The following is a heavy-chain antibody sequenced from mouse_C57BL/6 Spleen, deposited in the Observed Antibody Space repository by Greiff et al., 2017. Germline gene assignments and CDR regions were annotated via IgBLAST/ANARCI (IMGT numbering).Heavy chain of an antibody. CDR2: IHPNSGST. Sequence: QVQLQQPGAELVKPGASVKLSCKASGYTFTSYWMHWVKQRTGQGLEWIGMIHPNSGSTNYNEKLKSKATLTVDKSSSTAYMQRSSLTSDDSAVYYCARSYSNYFDYWGQGTTLTVSS. CDR3: ARSYSNYFDY. J-gene: IGHJ2*01. D-gene: IGHD2-5*01. CDR1: GYTFTSYW. V-gene: IGHV1-64*01.